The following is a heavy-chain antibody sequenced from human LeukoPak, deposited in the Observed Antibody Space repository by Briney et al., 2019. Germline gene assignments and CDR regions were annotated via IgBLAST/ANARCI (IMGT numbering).Heavy chain of an antibody. V-gene: IGHV3-66*01. J-gene: IGHJ4*02. D-gene: IGHD3-10*01. CDR1: GFTVSSNY. CDR2: IYSGGST. Sequence: GGSLRLSCAASGFTVSSNYMSWVRQAPGKGLEWVSVIYSGGSTYYADSVKGRFTISRDNSKNTLYLQMNSLRAEDTAVYYCARDRSRVKGGFDYWGQGTLVTVSS. CDR3: ARDRSRVKGGFDY.